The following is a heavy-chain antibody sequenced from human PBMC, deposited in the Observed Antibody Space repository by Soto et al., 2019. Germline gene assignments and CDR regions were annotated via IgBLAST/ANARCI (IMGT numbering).Heavy chain of an antibody. Sequence: ESGGGVVQPGRSLRLSCAASGFTFSSYAMHWVRQAPGKGLEWVAVISYDGSNKYYADSVKGRFTISRDNSKNTLYLQMNSLRDEDTAVYYCARLDVAGGFDYWGQGTLVTVSS. V-gene: IGHV3-30-3*01. D-gene: IGHD6-19*01. CDR1: GFTFSSYA. J-gene: IGHJ4*02. CDR3: ARLDVAGGFDY. CDR2: ISYDGSNK.